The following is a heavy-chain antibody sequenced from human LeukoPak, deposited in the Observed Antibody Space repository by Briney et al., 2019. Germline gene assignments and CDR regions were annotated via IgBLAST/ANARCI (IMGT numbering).Heavy chain of an antibody. CDR1: GFAVTTNY. CDR3: ATTGGYWTGIYDR. Sequence: PGGSLRLCCAASGFAVTTNYMTWVRQAPGKGPEWVSGIHGDGRTYYADSVKGRFTISRDRSKNTLYLQMNSLRAEDTAVYYCATTGGYWTGIYDRWGQGTLVTVSS. D-gene: IGHD1-1*01. V-gene: IGHV3-53*01. CDR2: IHGDGRT. J-gene: IGHJ5*02.